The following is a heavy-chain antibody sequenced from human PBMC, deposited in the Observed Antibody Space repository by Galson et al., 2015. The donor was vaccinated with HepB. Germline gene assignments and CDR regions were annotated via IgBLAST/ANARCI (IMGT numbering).Heavy chain of an antibody. V-gene: IGHV3-23*01. J-gene: IGHJ2*01. D-gene: IGHD3-3*01. Sequence: SLRLSCAASGFTFSSYAMSWVRQAPGKGLEWVSAISGSGGSTYYADSVKGRFTISRDNSKNTLYLQMNSLRAEDTAVYYCAKCPPNDFWSGYYSSRRHWYFDLWGRGTLVTVSS. CDR3: AKCPPNDFWSGYYSSRRHWYFDL. CDR1: GFTFSSYA. CDR2: ISGSGGST.